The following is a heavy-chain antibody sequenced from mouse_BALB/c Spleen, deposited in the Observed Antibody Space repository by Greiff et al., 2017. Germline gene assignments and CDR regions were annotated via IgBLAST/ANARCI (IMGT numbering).Heavy chain of an antibody. Sequence: VHVKQSGAELVRPGALVKLSCKASGFNIKDYYMHWVKQRPEQGLEWIGWIDPENGNTIYDPKFQGKASITADTSSNTAYLQLSSLTSEDTAVYYCARYYDYVAYWGQGTLVTVSA. CDR1: GFNIKDYY. CDR3: ARYYDYVAY. D-gene: IGHD2-4*01. V-gene: IGHV14-1*02. J-gene: IGHJ3*01. CDR2: IDPENGNT.